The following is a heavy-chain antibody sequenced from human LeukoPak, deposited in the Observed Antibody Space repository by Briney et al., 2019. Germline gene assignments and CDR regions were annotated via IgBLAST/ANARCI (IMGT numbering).Heavy chain of an antibody. V-gene: IGHV3-30*04. J-gene: IGHJ6*02. Sequence: GGSLRLSCAASGFTFSSYTIHWVRQAPGKGLEWVAVISYDGSNKYYADSVKGRFTISRDNSKNTLYLQMNSLRAEDTAVYYCAREGVRDSSIYYYGMDVWGQGTTVTVSS. D-gene: IGHD3-22*01. CDR1: GFTFSSYT. CDR3: AREGVRDSSIYYYGMDV. CDR2: ISYDGSNK.